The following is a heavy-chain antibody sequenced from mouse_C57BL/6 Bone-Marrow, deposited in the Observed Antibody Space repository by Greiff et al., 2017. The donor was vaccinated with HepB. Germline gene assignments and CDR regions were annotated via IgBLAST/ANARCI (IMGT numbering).Heavy chain of an antibody. CDR2: INSDGGST. CDR1: EYEFPSHD. V-gene: IGHV5-2*01. CDR3: ARHGGRTDTPAY. D-gene: IGHD3-3*01. J-gene: IGHJ3*01. Sequence: DVQLQESGGGLVQPGECLKLSCESNEYEFPSHDMSWVRKTPEKRLELVAAINSDGGSTYYPDTMERRFIISRDNTKKTLYLQMSSLRSEDTALYYCARHGGRTDTPAYWGQGTLVTVSA.